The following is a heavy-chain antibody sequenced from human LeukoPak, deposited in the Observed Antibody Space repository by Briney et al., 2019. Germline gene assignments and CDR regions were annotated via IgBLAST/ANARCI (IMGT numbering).Heavy chain of an antibody. Sequence: SETLSLTCTVSGGSISSYYGSWIRQPPGKGREWIGYIYYSGSTNYNPSLKRRVTISVDTSKNQFSLKLSSVTAADTAVYYCASGILRFAGGFDYWGQGTLVTVSS. D-gene: IGHD3-3*01. CDR3: ASGILRFAGGFDY. V-gene: IGHV4-59*01. CDR2: IYYSGST. CDR1: GGSISSYY. J-gene: IGHJ4*02.